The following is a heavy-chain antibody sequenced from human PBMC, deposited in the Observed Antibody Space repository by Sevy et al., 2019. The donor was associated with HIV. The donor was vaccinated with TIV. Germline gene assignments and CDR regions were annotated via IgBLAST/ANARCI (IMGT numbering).Heavy chain of an antibody. CDR3: AKDLRLAITNDGGVFGMDV. J-gene: IGHJ6*02. D-gene: IGHD3-3*01. CDR2: ILSVGNIK. V-gene: IGHV3-33*06. CDR1: GFTFSSYG. Sequence: GGSLRLSCAASGFTFSSYGLHWVRQAPGRGLEWVAGILSVGNIKYYIDSVKGRFAVSRDDSRTTLSLQMNSLRADDTAVYYCAKDLRLAITNDGGVFGMDVWGQGTTVTVSS.